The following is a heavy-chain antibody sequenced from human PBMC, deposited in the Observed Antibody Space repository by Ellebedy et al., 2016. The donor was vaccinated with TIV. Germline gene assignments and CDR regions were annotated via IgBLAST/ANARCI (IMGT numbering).Heavy chain of an antibody. D-gene: IGHD6-13*01. V-gene: IGHV3-21*06. CDR2: ISGNSSYL. J-gene: IGHJ4*02. Sequence: GESLKISCAASGFTFSSYNMNWVRQAPGQGMEWVSSISGNSSYLYYADPVKGRFTISRDNAKNSVYLEMNSLSADDTAVYFCAREGWELGAAGRYVYYLDYWGQGTLVTVSS. CDR1: GFTFSSYN. CDR3: AREGWELGAAGRYVYYLDY.